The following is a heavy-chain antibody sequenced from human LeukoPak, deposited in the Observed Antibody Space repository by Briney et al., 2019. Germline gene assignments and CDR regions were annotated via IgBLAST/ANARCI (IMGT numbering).Heavy chain of an antibody. CDR2: IRLDGVEK. CDR1: GLTLSNSI. D-gene: IGHD5-18*01. J-gene: IGHJ4*02. V-gene: IGHV3-33*01. CDR3: ARHGVTAMVWGFDY. Sequence: PGRSLRLSCAASGLTLSNSIMHWIRQAPGKGLEWVALIRLDGVEKFYSDSVKGRFTISRDNSKNTLYLEMSNLRAEDTAVYYCARHGVTAMVWGFDYWGQGTLVTVSS.